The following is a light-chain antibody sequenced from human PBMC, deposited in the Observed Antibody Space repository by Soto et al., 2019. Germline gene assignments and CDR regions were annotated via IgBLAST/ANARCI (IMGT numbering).Light chain of an antibody. CDR3: SSFAGGGNPVL. CDR1: SSDVGGYNY. CDR2: EVT. J-gene: IGLJ2*01. V-gene: IGLV2-8*01. Sequence: SALTQPPSASGSLGQSVTISCTGTSSDVGGYNYVSWHQQHPGKAPKVMIYEVTKRPPGVPDRFSGSKSGNTASLTVSGLQAADEADYYCSSFAGGGNPVLLGGGTKLTVL.